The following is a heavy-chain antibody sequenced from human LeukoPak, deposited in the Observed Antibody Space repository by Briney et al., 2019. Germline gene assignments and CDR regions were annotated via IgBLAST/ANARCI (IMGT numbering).Heavy chain of an antibody. J-gene: IGHJ4*02. CDR1: GYTFTDYY. CDR3: ARGPHTVDGSGNYYYGY. Sequence: ASVKVSCKASGYTFTDYYLQSVRQAPGHGLEWIGWINPSSVGTDYAQKLQGRVTMTRDTSISTAYMEQSRLRSDDTAIYYCARGPHTVDGSGNYYYGYWGQGTLVTVSS. D-gene: IGHD3-10*01. V-gene: IGHV1-2*02. CDR2: INPSSVGT.